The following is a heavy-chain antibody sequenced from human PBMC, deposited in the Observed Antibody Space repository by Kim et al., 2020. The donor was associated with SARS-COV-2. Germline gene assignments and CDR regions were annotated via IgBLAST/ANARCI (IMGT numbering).Heavy chain of an antibody. D-gene: IGHD2-8*02. CDR1: GGTFSSYA. J-gene: IGHJ6*03. V-gene: IGHV1-69*13. Sequence: SVKVSCKSSGGTFSSYAISWVRQAPGQGLEWMGGIIPVFRTGNYAQKFKGRVTITADESTYTAYMELSNLRSEDTAVYYCARGGSSLTGGLDYYYVDVWGKGTTVTVSS. CDR2: IIPVFRTG. CDR3: ARGGSSLTGGLDYYYVDV.